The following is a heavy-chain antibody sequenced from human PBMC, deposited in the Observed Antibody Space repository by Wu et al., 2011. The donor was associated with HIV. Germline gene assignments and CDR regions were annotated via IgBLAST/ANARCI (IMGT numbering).Heavy chain of an antibody. CDR3: ARCGGGGPLSLDY. CDR1: GYTFTSFG. D-gene: IGHD3-10*01. Sequence: QVQLVQSGAEVKKPGASVKVSCKTSGYTFTSFGVSWVRQAPGQGLEWMGWTSAYNGDTRYVQKLQGRVTMTTDTSTNTAYMELRSLRSDDTAVYYCARCGGGGPLSLDYWGQGSLVTVSS. CDR2: TSAYNGDT. J-gene: IGHJ4*02. V-gene: IGHV1-18*01.